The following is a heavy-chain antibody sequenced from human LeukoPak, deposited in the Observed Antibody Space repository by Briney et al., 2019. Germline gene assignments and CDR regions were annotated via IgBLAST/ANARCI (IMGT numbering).Heavy chain of an antibody. D-gene: IGHD3/OR15-3a*01. V-gene: IGHV3-23*01. Sequence: PGGSLRLSCAASGFNFSSYAMTWVRQVPGKGVEWVSSISGRGDIIYYADCVKGRFNISRENYKKTVHVKMNSLRDGDTAVYYCAPSRGLDMIFTDWGQGTLVTVSS. CDR1: GFNFSSYA. CDR3: APSRGLDMIFTD. CDR2: ISGRGDII. J-gene: IGHJ4*02.